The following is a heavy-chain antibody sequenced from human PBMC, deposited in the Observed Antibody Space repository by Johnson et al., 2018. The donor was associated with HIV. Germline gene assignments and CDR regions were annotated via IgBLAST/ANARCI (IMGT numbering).Heavy chain of an antibody. Sequence: MLLVESGGGLVQPGGSLRLSCAASGFTFSYYWMSWVRQAPGQGLEWVANIKQDGSEKYSVDSVKGRFSISRDNAKISLYLQMNSLRAEDMAVYYCARDQSDIVVVVAASDAFDIWGQGTMVTVSS. CDR3: ARDQSDIVVVVAASDAFDI. D-gene: IGHD2-15*01. CDR1: GFTFSYYW. CDR2: IKQDGSEK. J-gene: IGHJ3*02. V-gene: IGHV3-7*01.